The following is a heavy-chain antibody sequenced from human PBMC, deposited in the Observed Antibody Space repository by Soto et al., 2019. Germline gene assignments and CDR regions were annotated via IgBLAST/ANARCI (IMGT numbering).Heavy chain of an antibody. V-gene: IGHV4-39*01. J-gene: IGHJ4*02. CDR2: ISYGGTT. Sequence: SETLSLTCTASGGSISSSSYYWGWIRQPPGKGLEWIGSISYGGTTYYNPSLQSRVALSVDTSKKQFSLKMTSVTAADTAVYYCARHGSDYDRSGYVDYWGQGTLVTVYS. D-gene: IGHD3-22*01. CDR1: GGSISSSSYY. CDR3: ARHGSDYDRSGYVDY.